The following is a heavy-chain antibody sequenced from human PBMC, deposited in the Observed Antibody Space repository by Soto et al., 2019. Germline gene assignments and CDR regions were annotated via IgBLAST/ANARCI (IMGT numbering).Heavy chain of an antibody. CDR2: IYPGDSNT. CDR1: GYSFTSYW. Sequence: PGESLKISCKGSGYSFTSYWIGWVRQMPGKGLEWMGIIYPGDSNTRYSPSFQGQVTISADKSVSTAYLQWSSLKASDTAMYYCAGQGYCSITACYTVDYWGQGTLVTVSS. J-gene: IGHJ4*02. CDR3: AGQGYCSITACYTVDY. V-gene: IGHV5-51*01. D-gene: IGHD2-2*02.